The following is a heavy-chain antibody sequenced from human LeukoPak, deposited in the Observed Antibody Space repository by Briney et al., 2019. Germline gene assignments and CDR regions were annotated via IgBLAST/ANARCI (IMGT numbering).Heavy chain of an antibody. D-gene: IGHD3-22*01. Sequence: GGSLRLSCAASGFTFSSYGMSWVRQAPGKGLEWVSSISGSGGNTYYADSVKGRFTISRDNSKSTVYLQMNSLRAEDTAVYHCAKTNGYYDLWGQGTLVTVSS. J-gene: IGHJ4*02. CDR1: GFTFSSYG. CDR3: AKTNGYYDL. CDR2: ISGSGGNT. V-gene: IGHV3-23*01.